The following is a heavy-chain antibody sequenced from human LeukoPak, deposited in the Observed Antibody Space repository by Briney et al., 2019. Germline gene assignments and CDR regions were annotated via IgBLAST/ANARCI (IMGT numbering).Heavy chain of an antibody. D-gene: IGHD6-13*01. Sequence: GRSLRLSCAASAFTFSSYAMHWVRQAPDKGLEWVAVISYDGSNKYYADSVKGRFTISRDNSKNTLYLQMNSLRAEDTAIYYCARDAVGIYRIIDYWGQGTLVTVSS. CDR2: ISYDGSNK. J-gene: IGHJ4*02. CDR1: AFTFSSYA. V-gene: IGHV3-30*01. CDR3: ARDAVGIYRIIDY.